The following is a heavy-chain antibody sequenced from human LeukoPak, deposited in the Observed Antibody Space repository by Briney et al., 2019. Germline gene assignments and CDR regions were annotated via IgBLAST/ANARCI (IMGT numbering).Heavy chain of an antibody. CDR2: ISSSGSTI. J-gene: IGHJ4*02. D-gene: IGHD4-17*01. CDR3: ARDGNYGDSEYFDY. V-gene: IGHV3-11*01. CDR1: GFTFSDYY. Sequence: GGSLRLSCAASGFTFSDYYMSWTRQAPGKGLEWVSYISSSGSTIYYADSVKGRFTISRDNAKNSLYLQMNSLRAEDTAVYYCARDGNYGDSEYFDYWGQGTLDTVSS.